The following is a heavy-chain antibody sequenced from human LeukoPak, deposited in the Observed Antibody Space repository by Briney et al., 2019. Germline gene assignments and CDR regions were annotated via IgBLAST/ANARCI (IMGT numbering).Heavy chain of an antibody. V-gene: IGHV3-20*04. CDR3: ARRAGAYSHPYDY. CDR1: GFTFDDYG. J-gene: IGHJ4*02. D-gene: IGHD4/OR15-4a*01. Sequence: GGSLRLSCAASGFTFDDYGMSWVRQAPGKGLEWVSGISWNGGYTHYADSVKGRFTISRDNSKNTLYLQMNSLRAEDTAVYYCARRAGAYSHPYDYWGQGTLVTVSS. CDR2: ISWNGGYT.